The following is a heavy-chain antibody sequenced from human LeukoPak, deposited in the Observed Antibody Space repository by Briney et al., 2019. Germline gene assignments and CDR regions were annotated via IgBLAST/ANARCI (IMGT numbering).Heavy chain of an antibody. CDR1: AFTFTSYS. CDR2: IYYSGST. V-gene: IGHV4-59*01. J-gene: IGHJ4*02. CDR3: ASLTIFGVVTHDY. D-gene: IGHD3-3*01. Sequence: GSLRLSCAASAFTFTSYSMNWVRQAPGKGLEWIGYIYYSGSTNYNPSLKSRVTISVDTSKNQFSLKLSSVTAADTAVYYCASLTIFGVVTHDYWGQGTLVTVSS.